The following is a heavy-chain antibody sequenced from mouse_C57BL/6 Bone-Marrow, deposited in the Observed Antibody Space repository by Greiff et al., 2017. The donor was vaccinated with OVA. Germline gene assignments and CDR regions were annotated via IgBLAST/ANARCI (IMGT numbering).Heavy chain of an antibody. CDR1: GFTFSSYA. J-gene: IGHJ2*01. CDR2: ISDGGSYT. D-gene: IGHD1-1*01. V-gene: IGHV5-4*03. Sequence: EVKLMESGGGLVKPGGSLKLSCAASGFTFSSYAMSWVRQTPEKRLEWVATISDGGSYTYYPDNVKGRFTISRDNAKNNLYLQMSHLKSENTAMYYCATLRRWYCDYWGQGTTLTVSS. CDR3: ATLRRWYCDY.